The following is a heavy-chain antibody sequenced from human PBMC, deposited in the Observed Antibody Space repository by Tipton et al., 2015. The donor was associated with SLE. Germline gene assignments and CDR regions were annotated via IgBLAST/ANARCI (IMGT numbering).Heavy chain of an antibody. J-gene: IGHJ6*02. V-gene: IGHV4-59*11. CDR3: ARLGQLVGDSDMDV. CDR1: GGSISSHY. D-gene: IGHD1-26*01. CDR2: VYHSGST. Sequence: TLSLTCTVSGGSISSHYWSWIRQSPEKGLEWIGYVYHSGSTNYNPSLKGRVTISRDTSKNHFSLTLNSVTAADTAVYFCARLGQLVGDSDMDVWGQGTTVSVSS.